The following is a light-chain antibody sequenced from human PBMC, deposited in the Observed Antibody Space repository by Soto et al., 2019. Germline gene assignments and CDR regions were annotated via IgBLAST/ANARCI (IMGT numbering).Light chain of an antibody. CDR1: QSVSSS. CDR2: DSS. J-gene: IGKJ5*01. Sequence: EIVMTQSPATLSVSPGERATLSCRASQSVSSSVAWYQQKPGQAPRLLIYDSSSRATGVPARFSGSGSGTEFTLTISSLQSEDFAVYYCQQYNNWPITFGQGTRLEIK. CDR3: QQYNNWPIT. V-gene: IGKV3-15*01.